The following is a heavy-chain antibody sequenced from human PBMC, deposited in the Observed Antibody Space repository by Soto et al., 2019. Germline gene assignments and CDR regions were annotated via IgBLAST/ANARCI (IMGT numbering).Heavy chain of an antibody. CDR1: GFTFGEYA. CDR2: IRSKAYGGTT. Sequence: GGSLRLSCTASGFTFGEYAMSWFRQAPGKGLEWVGFIRSKAYGGTTEYAASVKGRFTISRDDSKSIAYLQMNSLKTEDTAVYYCTRDDYGDYVFDYWGHGTLVTVSS. J-gene: IGHJ4*01. D-gene: IGHD4-17*01. V-gene: IGHV3-49*03. CDR3: TRDDYGDYVFDY.